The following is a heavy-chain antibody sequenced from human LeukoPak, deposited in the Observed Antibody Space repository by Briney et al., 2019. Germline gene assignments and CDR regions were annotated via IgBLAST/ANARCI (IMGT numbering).Heavy chain of an antibody. Sequence: GGSLRLSCVASGFTFSNYAMNWVRQAPGKGLQWVSGITGSGGSTYHADSVKGRFTISRDNSKNTLYLQMNSLRAEDTAVYYCAKDYDFWSGYYFDYWGQGTLVTVSS. J-gene: IGHJ4*02. CDR2: ITGSGGST. CDR1: GFTFSNYA. V-gene: IGHV3-23*01. CDR3: AKDYDFWSGYYFDY. D-gene: IGHD3-3*01.